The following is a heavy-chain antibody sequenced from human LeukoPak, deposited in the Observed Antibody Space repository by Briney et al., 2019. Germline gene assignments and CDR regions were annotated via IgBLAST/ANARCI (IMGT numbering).Heavy chain of an antibody. J-gene: IGHJ6*02. Sequence: GASVKVSCKASGYTFTSYGISWVRQAPGQGLEWMGWISAYYGNTNYAQKLQGRVTMTTDTSTSTANMELRSLRSDDTAVYYCARLPGDIVVVPAAMDVWGQGTTVTVSS. CDR1: GYTFTSYG. CDR3: ARLPGDIVVVPAAMDV. V-gene: IGHV1-18*01. CDR2: ISAYYGNT. D-gene: IGHD2-2*01.